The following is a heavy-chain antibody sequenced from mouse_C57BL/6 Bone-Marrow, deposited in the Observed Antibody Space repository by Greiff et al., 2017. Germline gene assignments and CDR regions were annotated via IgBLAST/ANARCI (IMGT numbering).Heavy chain of an antibody. CDR1: GYTFTSYW. J-gene: IGHJ2*01. Sequence: VQLQQPGAELVKPGASVKVSCTASGYTFTSYWMHWVKQRPGQGLEWIGRIHPSDSDTNYNQKFTGKATLTVDKSSSTAYMQLSSLTSEDSAVYYCAMQDYYGSSADYWDHWGQGTTLTVSS. CDR3: AMQDYYGSSADYWDH. CDR2: IHPSDSDT. D-gene: IGHD1-1*01. V-gene: IGHV1-74*01.